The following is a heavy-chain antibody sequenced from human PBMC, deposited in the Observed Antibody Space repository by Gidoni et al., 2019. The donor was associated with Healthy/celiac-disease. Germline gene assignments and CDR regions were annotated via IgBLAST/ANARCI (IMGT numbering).Heavy chain of an antibody. Sequence: EVQLVESGGGLVQPGGSLRLSCAASGFTFSSYSMNWVRQAPGKGLEWVSYISSSSSTIYYADSVKGRFTISRDNAKNSLYLQMNSLRDEDTAVYYCAREDPRIAAAGTFDYWGQGTLVTVSS. V-gene: IGHV3-48*02. CDR3: AREDPRIAAAGTFDY. CDR2: ISSSSSTI. CDR1: GFTFSSYS. D-gene: IGHD6-13*01. J-gene: IGHJ4*02.